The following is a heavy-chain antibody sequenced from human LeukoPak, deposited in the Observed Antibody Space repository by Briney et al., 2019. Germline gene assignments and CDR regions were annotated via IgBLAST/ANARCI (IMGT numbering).Heavy chain of an antibody. Sequence: GASVKVSCKASGYTFTGYYMHWVRQAPGQGLEWMGWINPNSGGTNYAQKFQGRVTMTRDTSISTAYMELSRLRSDDTAVYYCARDRVVVTTILEPHFDPWGQGTLVTVSS. CDR1: GYTFTGYY. CDR3: ARDRVVVTTILEPHFDP. CDR2: INPNSGGT. V-gene: IGHV1-2*02. J-gene: IGHJ5*02. D-gene: IGHD3-22*01.